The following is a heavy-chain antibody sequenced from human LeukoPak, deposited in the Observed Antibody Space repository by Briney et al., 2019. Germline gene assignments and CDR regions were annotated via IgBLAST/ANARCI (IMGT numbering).Heavy chain of an antibody. D-gene: IGHD1-26*01. CDR1: GYTFTSYG. J-gene: IGHJ3*02. CDR3: ARDKEGATGYAFDI. V-gene: IGHV1-18*01. Sequence: ASVKVSCKASGYTFTSYGISWVRQAPGQGLEWMGWISAYTGNTNYAQKLQGRVTMTTDTSTSTAYMELRSLRSDDTAVYYCARDKEGATGYAFDIWGQGTMVTVSS. CDR2: ISAYTGNT.